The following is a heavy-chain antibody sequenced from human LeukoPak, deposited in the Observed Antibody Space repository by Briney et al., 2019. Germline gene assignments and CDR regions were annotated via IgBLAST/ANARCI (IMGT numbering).Heavy chain of an antibody. D-gene: IGHD3-16*01. CDR3: ARDWESYFDY. Sequence: GRSLRPSCAASGSTFSSYAMHWVRQAPGKGLEWVAVISYDGSNKYYADSVKGRFTISRDNSKNTLYLQMNSLRAEDTAVYYCARDWESYFDYWGQGTLVTVSS. V-gene: IGHV3-30*04. CDR2: ISYDGSNK. J-gene: IGHJ4*02. CDR1: GSTFSSYA.